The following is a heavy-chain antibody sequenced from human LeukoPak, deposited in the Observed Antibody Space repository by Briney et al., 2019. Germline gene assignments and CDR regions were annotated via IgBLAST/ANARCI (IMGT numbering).Heavy chain of an antibody. CDR1: GGSISSGGYY. CDR2: IYYSGST. D-gene: IGHD2-2*02. Sequence: SQTLSLTCTVSGGSISSGGYYWSWIRQHPGKGLEWIGYIYYSGSTYYNPSLKSRVTISVDTSKNQFSLKLSSVTAADTAVYYCARNLGCSSTSCYTGWFDPWGQGTLVTVSS. V-gene: IGHV4-31*03. CDR3: ARNLGCSSTSCYTGWFDP. J-gene: IGHJ5*02.